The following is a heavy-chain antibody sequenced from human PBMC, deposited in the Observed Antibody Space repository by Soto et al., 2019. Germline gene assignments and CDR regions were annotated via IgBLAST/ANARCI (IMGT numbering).Heavy chain of an antibody. CDR2: IIPIFGTA. D-gene: IGHD3-22*01. J-gene: IGHJ4*02. CDR1: GGTFSRYA. V-gene: IGHV1-69*06. CDR3: ARIGRRDYYDSSGYYFPLSY. Sequence: GASVKVSCKASGGTFSRYAISWVRQAPGQGLEWMGGIIPIFGTANYAQKFQGRVTITADKSTSTAYMELSSLRSEDTAVYYCARIGRRDYYDSSGYYFPLSYWGQGTLVTVSS.